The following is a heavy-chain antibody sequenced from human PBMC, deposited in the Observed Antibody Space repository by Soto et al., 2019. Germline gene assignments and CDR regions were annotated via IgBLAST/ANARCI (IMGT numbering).Heavy chain of an antibody. J-gene: IGHJ3*02. V-gene: IGHV4-31*03. CDR2: IYYSGST. D-gene: IGHD3-22*01. CDR3: ARDLMFYFDSSGYYHAFDI. CDR1: GGSISSCCYY. Sequence: SETLSLTFTVSGGSISSCCYYWSWIRQHPGKGLEWIGYIYYSGSTYYNPSLKSRVTISVDTSKNQFSLKLSSMTAADTAVYYCARDLMFYFDSSGYYHAFDIWGQGTMVTV.